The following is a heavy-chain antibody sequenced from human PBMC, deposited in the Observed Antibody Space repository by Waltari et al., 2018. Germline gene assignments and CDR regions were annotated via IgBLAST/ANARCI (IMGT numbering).Heavy chain of an antibody. D-gene: IGHD6-19*01. CDR2: IYYSGST. CDR3: ASWRPLRPSYSSGWY. Sequence: QLQLQESGPGLVKPSETLSLTCTVSGGSISSSSYYWGWIRQPPGKGLEWIGSIYYSGSTYYNPSLKSRVTISVDTSKNQFSLKLSSVTAADTAVYYCASWRPLRPSYSSGWYGGQGTLVTVSS. CDR1: GGSISSSSYY. J-gene: IGHJ4*02. V-gene: IGHV4-39*07.